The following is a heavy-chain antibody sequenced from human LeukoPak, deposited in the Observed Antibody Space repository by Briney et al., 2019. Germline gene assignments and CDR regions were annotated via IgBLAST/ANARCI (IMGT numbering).Heavy chain of an antibody. CDR1: GYTFTSYG. CDR2: ISAYNGNT. D-gene: IGHD3-9*01. Sequence: ASVKVSCKASGYTFTSYGISWVRQAPGQGLEWMGWISAYNGNTNYAQKLQGRVTMTTDTSTSTAYMELRSLRSDDTAVYYCARVLGYYDILTGSTFDYWGQGTLVTVSS. J-gene: IGHJ4*02. V-gene: IGHV1-18*01. CDR3: ARVLGYYDILTGSTFDY.